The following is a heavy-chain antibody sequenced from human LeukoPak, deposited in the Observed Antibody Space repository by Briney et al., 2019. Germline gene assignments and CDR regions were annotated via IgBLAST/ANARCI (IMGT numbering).Heavy chain of an antibody. V-gene: IGHV4-31*03. Sequence: TLSLTCTVSVGSISSGGYYWSWIRQHPGKGLERIGYIYYSGSTYYNPSLKSRVTISVDTSKNQFSLKLSSVTAADTAVYYCARSRIAARPGHYYFDYWGQGTLVTVSS. CDR1: VGSISSGGYY. CDR2: IYYSGST. CDR3: ARSRIAARPGHYYFDY. D-gene: IGHD6-6*01. J-gene: IGHJ4*02.